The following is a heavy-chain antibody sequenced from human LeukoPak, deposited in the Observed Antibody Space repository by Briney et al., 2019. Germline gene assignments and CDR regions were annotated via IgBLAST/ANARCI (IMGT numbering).Heavy chain of an antibody. CDR1: GGSFSGYY. D-gene: IGHD2-2*02. V-gene: IGHV4-34*01. Sequence: SETLSLTCAVYGGSFSGYYWSWIRQPPGKGLEWIGEINHSGSTNYNPSLKSRVTISVDTSKNQFSLKLSSVTAADTAVYYCARDFTGYQLLYRGRGYGMDVWGQGTTVTVSS. J-gene: IGHJ6*02. CDR2: INHSGST. CDR3: ARDFTGYQLLYRGRGYGMDV.